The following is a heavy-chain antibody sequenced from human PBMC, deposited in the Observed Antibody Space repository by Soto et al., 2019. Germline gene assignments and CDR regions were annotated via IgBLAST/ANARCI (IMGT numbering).Heavy chain of an antibody. V-gene: IGHV1-18*01. J-gene: IGHJ4*02. CDR3: ARDEGGYDILTGYYKAHHFDQ. Sequence: ASVKVSCKASGYTFGHFYITWVRQAPGQGLEWMGAISPHNRNTNYAEKFRGRVTMTTDTSTTTAYMELRSLRSDDTAVYYCARDEGGYDILTGYYKAHHFDQWGQGALVTVS. CDR2: ISPHNRNT. D-gene: IGHD3-9*01. CDR1: GYTFGHFY.